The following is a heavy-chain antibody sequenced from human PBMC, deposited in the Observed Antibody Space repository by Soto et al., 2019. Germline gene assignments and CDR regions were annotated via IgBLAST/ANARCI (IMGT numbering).Heavy chain of an antibody. Sequence: GGSLRLSCAASGFTFSSNYMSWVRQAPGKGLEWVSVIYSGGSTYYADSVKGRFTISRDNSKNTLYLQMNSLGAEDTAVYYCAREILCGGDCYAFDIWGQGTMVTVSS. V-gene: IGHV3-53*01. J-gene: IGHJ3*02. D-gene: IGHD2-21*02. CDR3: AREILCGGDCYAFDI. CDR2: IYSGGST. CDR1: GFTFSSNY.